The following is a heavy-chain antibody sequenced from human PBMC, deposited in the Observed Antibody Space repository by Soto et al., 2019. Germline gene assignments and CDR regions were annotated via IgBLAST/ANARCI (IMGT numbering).Heavy chain of an antibody. D-gene: IGHD3-22*01. CDR3: ARVTYYYDSSGIDY. Sequence: PSETLSLTCTVSGGSISSGGYYWSWIRQHPGKGLEWIGYIYYSGGTYYNPSLKSRVTISVDTSKNQFSLKLSSVTAADTAVYYCARVTYYYDSSGIDYWGQGTLVTVSS. J-gene: IGHJ4*02. CDR1: GGSISSGGYY. CDR2: IYYSGGT. V-gene: IGHV4-31*03.